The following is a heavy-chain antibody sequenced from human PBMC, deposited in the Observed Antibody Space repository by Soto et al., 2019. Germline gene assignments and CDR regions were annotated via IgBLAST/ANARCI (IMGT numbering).Heavy chain of an antibody. CDR2: IYPADSDT. D-gene: IGHD1-26*01. V-gene: IGHV5-51*01. CDR3: VRPGGSYSPAYFDL. J-gene: IGHJ2*01. Sequence: GESLKISCKGSGYSFAIYCIGWVLQMPGKGLEWMGIIYPADSDTRYSPSFQGQVTISADKSVSSAYLQWSSLKASDTAMYYCVRPGGSYSPAYFDLWGRGTLVTVSS. CDR1: GYSFAIYC.